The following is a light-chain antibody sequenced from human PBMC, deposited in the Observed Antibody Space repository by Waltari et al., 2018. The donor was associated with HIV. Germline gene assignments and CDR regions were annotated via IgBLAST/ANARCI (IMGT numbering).Light chain of an antibody. CDR2: SNN. Sequence: QSVLSQPPSASGTPGQRVTISCSGGSSKIGRNTVTWYQQLPGTAPKPLIYSNNQRPSGVPDRFSGSKSGTSASLDISGLQSEDEADYYCATWDDRMNGVVFGGGTKLTVL. V-gene: IGLV1-44*01. CDR3: ATWDDRMNGVV. J-gene: IGLJ2*01. CDR1: SSKIGRNT.